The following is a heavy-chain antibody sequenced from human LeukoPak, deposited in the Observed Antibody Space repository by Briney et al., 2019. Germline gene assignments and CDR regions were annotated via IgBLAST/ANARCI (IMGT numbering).Heavy chain of an antibody. D-gene: IGHD3-9*01. J-gene: IGHJ3*02. Sequence: GGSLRLSCAASGFTFSSYWMHWVRQAPGKGLVWVSRINSDGSSTSYADSVKGRFTISRDNAKNTLYLQMNSLRAEDTAVYYCATELRYFDWLHAFDIWGQGTMVTVSS. CDR1: GFTFSSYW. CDR3: ATELRYFDWLHAFDI. CDR2: INSDGSST. V-gene: IGHV3-74*01.